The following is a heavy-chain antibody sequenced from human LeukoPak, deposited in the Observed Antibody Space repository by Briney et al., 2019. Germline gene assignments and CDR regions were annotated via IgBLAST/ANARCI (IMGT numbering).Heavy chain of an antibody. CDR3: ARGLHDYSNLRSSYYFDY. CDR1: GGSISSGGYY. J-gene: IGHJ4*02. CDR2: IYHSGST. V-gene: IGHV4-30-2*01. Sequence: SQTLSLTCTVSGGSISSGGYYWSWIRQPPGKGLEWIGYIYHSGSTYYNPSLKRRVTMSVDRSKNQFSLKLSSVTAADTAVYYCARGLHDYSNLRSSYYFDYWGQGTLVTVSS. D-gene: IGHD4-11*01.